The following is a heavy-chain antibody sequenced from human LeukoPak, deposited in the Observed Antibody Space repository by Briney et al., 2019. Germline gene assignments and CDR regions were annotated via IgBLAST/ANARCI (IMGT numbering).Heavy chain of an antibody. J-gene: IGHJ3*02. V-gene: IGHV4-59*01. CDR2: IYYSGST. D-gene: IGHD2-21*02. CDR3: AGLPYCGGDCADAFDI. CDR1: GGPISSYY. Sequence: SETLSLTCTVSGGPISSYYWSWIRQPPGKGLEWIGYIYYSGSTNYNPSLKSRVTISVDTSKNQFSLKLSSVTAADTAVYYCAGLPYCGGDCADAFDIWGQGTMVTVSS.